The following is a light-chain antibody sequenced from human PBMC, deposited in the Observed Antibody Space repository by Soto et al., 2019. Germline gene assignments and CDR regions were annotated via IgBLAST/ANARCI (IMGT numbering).Light chain of an antibody. J-gene: IGKJ3*01. CDR1: ESVSTSY. V-gene: IGKV3-20*01. CDR3: QHYGTSAL. CDR2: GAS. Sequence: EIVLTQSPGTLSLSPGERATLSCRASESVSTSYLAWYQQKPGQAPRLLIYGASGRATGIPDRFSVSASGTYFTLTISRLEPEDFALYYCQHYGTSALFGPGTKVDIK.